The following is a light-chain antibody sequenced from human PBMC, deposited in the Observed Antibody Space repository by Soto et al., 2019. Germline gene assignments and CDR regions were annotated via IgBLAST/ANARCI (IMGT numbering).Light chain of an antibody. Sequence: QSALTQPASVSGSPGQSITISCTGTSGDVGGYDYVSWYQQRPGKAPKLMIYEVSNRPSGISDRFSGSKSGNTASLTISGLQAVDEAVYYCNSYTNITTLEVFGTGTKLTVL. CDR3: NSYTNITTLEV. J-gene: IGLJ1*01. CDR2: EVS. V-gene: IGLV2-14*01. CDR1: SGDVGGYDY.